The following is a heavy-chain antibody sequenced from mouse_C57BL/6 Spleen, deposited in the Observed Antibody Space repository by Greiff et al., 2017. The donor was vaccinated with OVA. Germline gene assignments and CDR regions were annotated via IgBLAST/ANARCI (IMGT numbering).Heavy chain of an antibody. CDR3: ERGGYDYEGGYAMDY. J-gene: IGHJ4*01. D-gene: IGHD2-4*01. CDR1: GYTFTSYW. CDR2: IHPNSGST. V-gene: IGHV1-64*01. Sequence: QVQLQQPGAELVKPGASVKLSCKASGYTFTSYWMHWVKQRPGQGLEWIGMIHPNSGSTNYNEKFKSKATLTVDKSSSTAYMQLSSLTSEDSAVYYCERGGYDYEGGYAMDYWGQGTSVTVSS.